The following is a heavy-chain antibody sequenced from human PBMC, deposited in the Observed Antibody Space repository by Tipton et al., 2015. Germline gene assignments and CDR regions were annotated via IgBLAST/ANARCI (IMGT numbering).Heavy chain of an antibody. J-gene: IGHJ4*02. V-gene: IGHV4-31*03. CDR1: GDSIRSDGYY. D-gene: IGHD5-24*01. CDR3: ARDAYNSTFFDY. CDR2: IHYGGST. Sequence: LRLSCTVSGDSIRSDGYYWSWIRQHPGKDLEWIGYIHYGGSTYYNPSLRGRATISVDTFENQISLKLTSLTAADTAVYYCARDAYNSTFFDYWGQGTLVTVSS.